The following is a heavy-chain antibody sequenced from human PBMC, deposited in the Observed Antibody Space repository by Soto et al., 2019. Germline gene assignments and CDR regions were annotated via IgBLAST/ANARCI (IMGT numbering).Heavy chain of an antibody. CDR2: IYYSGST. CDR3: ARGFCPTTAIAYIFDF. V-gene: IGHV4-59*01. CDR1: GGSISSYY. D-gene: IGHD5-18*01. J-gene: IGHJ4*02. Sequence: SETLSLTCTVSGGSISSYYWSWIRQPPGKGLEWIGYIYYSGSTNYNPSLKSRVTISVDTSKNQFSLKLSSVTAADTAVYYCARGFCPTTAIAYIFDFPSQGTLVTVSS.